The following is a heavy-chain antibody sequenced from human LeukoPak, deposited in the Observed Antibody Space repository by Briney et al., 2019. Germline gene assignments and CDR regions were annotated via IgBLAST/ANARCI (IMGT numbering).Heavy chain of an antibody. CDR1: GYTFTVYF. CDR2: INPNSGGT. CDR3: ARDERYDSSGYPFDY. J-gene: IGHJ4*02. D-gene: IGHD3-22*01. Sequence: GASVKVSCKASGYTFTVYFIHWVRQAPGQGLEWMGWINPNSGGTNYAQKFQGRVTMTRDTSISTAYMELSRLRSDDTAVYYCARDERYDSSGYPFDYWGQGTLVTVSS. V-gene: IGHV1-2*02.